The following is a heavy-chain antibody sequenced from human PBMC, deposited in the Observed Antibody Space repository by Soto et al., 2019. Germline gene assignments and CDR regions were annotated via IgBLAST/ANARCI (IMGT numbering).Heavy chain of an antibody. CDR1: GFNFSVYW. V-gene: IGHV3-7*01. CDR3: ASTRLHDY. CDR2: IKEDGSEK. Sequence: EVQLVESGGGLVQPGESLRLSCAVSGFNFSVYWMSWVRQAPGKGLEWVANIKEDGSEKYYVDSVKGRFTISRDNAKKYLSLQMNGLRAEDTAVYYCASTRLHDYWGQGTLVTVSS. J-gene: IGHJ4*02. D-gene: IGHD4-4*01.